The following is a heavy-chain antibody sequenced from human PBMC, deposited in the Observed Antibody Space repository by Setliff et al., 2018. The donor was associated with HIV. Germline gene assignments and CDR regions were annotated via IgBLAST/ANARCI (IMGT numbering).Heavy chain of an antibody. V-gene: IGHV4-31*03. CDR1: GGSISSGGYY. Sequence: SLETLSLTCTVSGGSISSGGYYWSWIRQHPGKGLEWIGYIYYSGATYYNPSLRGRVTISVDSSKNQFSLRLSSLTAADTAVYFCARDLRGARWYFDYWSQGTLVTVSS. D-gene: IGHD3-10*01. CDR2: IYYSGAT. CDR3: ARDLRGARWYFDY. J-gene: IGHJ4*02.